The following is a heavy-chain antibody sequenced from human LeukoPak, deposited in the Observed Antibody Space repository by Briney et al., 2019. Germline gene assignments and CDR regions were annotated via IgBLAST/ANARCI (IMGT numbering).Heavy chain of an antibody. V-gene: IGHV3-23*01. J-gene: IGHJ4*02. CDR2: IGGRGGST. CDR3: ARDPGVVAFHYFDF. Sequence: PGGSLRLSCVASGFTFSSHAMAWVRQAPGKGLEWVPAIGGRGGSTYYADSVKGRFTISRDNSKNTLYLQMNSLRAEDTALYYCARDPGVVAFHYFDFWGQGTLVTVSS. D-gene: IGHD3-3*01. CDR1: GFTFSSHA.